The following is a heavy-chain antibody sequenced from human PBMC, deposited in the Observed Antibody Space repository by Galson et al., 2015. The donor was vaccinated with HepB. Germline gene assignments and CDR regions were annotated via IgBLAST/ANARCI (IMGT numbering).Heavy chain of an antibody. Sequence: SVKVSCKASGYMFTGYNLHWVRQAPGQGLEWMGWINPNSGGTEYSQNFQGRVTMTRDTSITTAYMELSGLRPDDAAIYYCARELGQQLVRGAFDMWGQGTMVTVSS. V-gene: IGHV1-2*02. CDR2: INPNSGGT. D-gene: IGHD6-13*01. J-gene: IGHJ3*02. CDR3: ARELGQQLVRGAFDM. CDR1: GYMFTGYN.